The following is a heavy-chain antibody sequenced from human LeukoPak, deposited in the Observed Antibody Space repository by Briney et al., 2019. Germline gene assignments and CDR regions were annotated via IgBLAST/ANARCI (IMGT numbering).Heavy chain of an antibody. V-gene: IGHV4-34*01. CDR2: INHSGST. CDR1: VRSFSGYY. J-gene: IGHJ2*01. CDR3: ARGREGYFDL. Sequence: ASETLSLTCAVYVRSFSGYYWSWIRQPPGKGLEWIGEINHSGSTNYNPSLKSRVSISVVTSKNQFSLKLSSVTAADTAVYYCARGREGYFDLWGRGTRVTVSS.